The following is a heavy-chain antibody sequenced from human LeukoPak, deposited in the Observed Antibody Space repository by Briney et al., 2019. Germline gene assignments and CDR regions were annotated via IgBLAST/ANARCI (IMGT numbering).Heavy chain of an antibody. CDR3: AKDLWGSGSYRLNKFDY. CDR1: GFTFSSYS. Sequence: PGGSLRLSCAASGFTFSSYSMNWVRQAPGKGLEWVSSISSSSSYIYYADSVKGRFTISRDNAKNSLYLQMNSLRAEDTAVYYCAKDLWGSGSYRLNKFDYWGQGTLVTVSS. V-gene: IGHV3-21*04. D-gene: IGHD3-10*01. CDR2: ISSSSSYI. J-gene: IGHJ4*02.